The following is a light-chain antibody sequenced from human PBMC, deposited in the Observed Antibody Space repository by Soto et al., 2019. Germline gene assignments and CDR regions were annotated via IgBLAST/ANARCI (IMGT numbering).Light chain of an antibody. V-gene: IGLV4-69*01. J-gene: IGLJ2*01. CDR1: SGHSSYA. CDR2: VNSDGSH. Sequence: QSVLTQSPSASASLGASVKLTCTLSSGHSSYAIAWHQQQPEKGPRYLMKVNSDGSHINGDGIPDRFSGSSSGAERYLTIPSLQSEDEADYYCQTWGTGILVFGGGTKVTVL. CDR3: QTWGTGILV.